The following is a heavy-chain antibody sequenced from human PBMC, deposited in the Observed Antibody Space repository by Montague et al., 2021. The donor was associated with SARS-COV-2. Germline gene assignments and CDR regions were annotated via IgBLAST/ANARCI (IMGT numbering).Heavy chain of an antibody. CDR3: ARSGDPGTTVTYLY. J-gene: IGHJ4*02. V-gene: IGHV4-31*03. D-gene: IGHD4-11*01. CDR2: IYYSGST. Sequence: TLSLTCTVSGGSISSGGYYWSWIRQHPGKGLEWIGYIYYSGSTYYNPSLKSRVTISVDTSKNQFSLKLSSVTAADTAVYYCARSGDPGTTVTYLYWGQGTLVTVSS. CDR1: GGSISSGGYY.